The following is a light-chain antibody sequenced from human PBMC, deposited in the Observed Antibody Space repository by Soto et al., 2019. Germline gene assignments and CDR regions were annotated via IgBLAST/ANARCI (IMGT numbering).Light chain of an antibody. CDR1: SSDVGGYNY. J-gene: IGLJ2*01. V-gene: IGLV2-14*01. Sequence: QSALTQPASVSGSPGQSITISCTGTSSDVGGYNYVSWYQQQPGKAPKLVIYDVSNRPSGVSNRFSDSKSGNTASLTIAGLQAEDEADYYCSAYTSSSPVVFGGGTKRTVL. CDR3: SAYTSSSPVV. CDR2: DVS.